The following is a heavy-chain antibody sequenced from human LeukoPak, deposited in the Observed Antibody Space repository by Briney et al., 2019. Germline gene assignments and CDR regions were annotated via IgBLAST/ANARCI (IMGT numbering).Heavy chain of an antibody. CDR3: ARRRSIAVAGRPSDI. Sequence: SETLSLTCTVSGGSINSYYWSWIRQPPGKGLEWIGYISYSGSTNYNPSLKSRVTISVDTSKNQFSLKLSSVTAADTAVYYCARRRSIAVAGRPSDIWGQGTMVTVSS. D-gene: IGHD6-19*01. V-gene: IGHV4-59*08. CDR2: ISYSGST. J-gene: IGHJ3*02. CDR1: GGSINSYY.